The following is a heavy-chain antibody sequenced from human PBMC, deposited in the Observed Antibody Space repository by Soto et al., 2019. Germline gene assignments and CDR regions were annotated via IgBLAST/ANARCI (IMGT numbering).Heavy chain of an antibody. CDR2: IIRIFGTA. Sequence: QVQLVQSGAEVKKPGSSVKVSCKASGGTFSSYAISWVRQAPGQGLEWMGGIIRIFGTANYAQKVQGRVTYTEDESTDTAYMELNSLRREDPAMYYCARDYGGYYAYYYYYGMDVWGQESKVTDS. D-gene: IGHD3-22*01. V-gene: IGHV1-69*12. CDR1: GGTFSSYA. CDR3: ARDYGGYYAYYYYYGMDV. J-gene: IGHJ6*02.